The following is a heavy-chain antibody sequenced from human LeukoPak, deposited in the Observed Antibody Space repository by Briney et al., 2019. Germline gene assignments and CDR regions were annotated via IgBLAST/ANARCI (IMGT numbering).Heavy chain of an antibody. D-gene: IGHD3-10*01. CDR1: GGSISSYY. Sequence: ASQTLSLTCTVSGGSISSYYWSWIRQPPGKGLEWIGYIYYSGSTNYNPSLKSRVTISVDTSKNQFSLKLSSVTAADTAVYYCARLLRGSLDYWGQGTLVTVSS. V-gene: IGHV4-59*08. J-gene: IGHJ4*02. CDR2: IYYSGST. CDR3: ARLLRGSLDY.